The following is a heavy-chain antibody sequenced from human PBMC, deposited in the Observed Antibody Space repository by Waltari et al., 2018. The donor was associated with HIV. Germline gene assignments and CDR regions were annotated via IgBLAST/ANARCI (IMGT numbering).Heavy chain of an antibody. CDR1: GFTFDDYT. CDR3: AKDRGTGYDYLHH. D-gene: IGHD5-12*01. V-gene: IGHV3-43*01. Sequence: EMQLVESGGTVVQPGGSLRLSCAASGFTFDDYTMHWVRQAPGKGLECVSLMYWDSSSTYYADSVKGRFTISRDNSKNSLYLQMHSLTTEDTAVYYCAKDRGTGYDYLHHWGQGTLVTVSS. CDR2: MYWDSSST. J-gene: IGHJ4*02.